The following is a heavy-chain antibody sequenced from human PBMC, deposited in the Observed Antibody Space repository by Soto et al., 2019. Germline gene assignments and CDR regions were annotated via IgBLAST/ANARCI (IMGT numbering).Heavy chain of an antibody. D-gene: IGHD3-22*01. V-gene: IGHV4-59*08. CDR2: IYYTGTT. J-gene: IGHJ4*02. CDR1: GGSISSGY. Sequence: SETQSLTCSVSGGSISSGYWTWIRHPPGKGLEWIGYIYYTGTTKYNPSLKSRVTISVDSSKNQFSLKLDSVTAADTAVYYCARLGGYYQAFDSWGQGTLVTVSS. CDR3: ARLGGYYQAFDS.